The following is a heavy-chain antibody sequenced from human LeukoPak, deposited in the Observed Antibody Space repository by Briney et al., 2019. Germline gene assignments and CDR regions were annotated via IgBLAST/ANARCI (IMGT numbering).Heavy chain of an antibody. J-gene: IGHJ4*02. Sequence: SETLSLTCTVSGGSISSSSYYWGWIRQPPGKGLEWIGSIYYSGSTYYNPSLKSRVTISVDTSKNQFSLKLSSVTAADTAVYYCARGYPIGYWGQGTLVTVSS. D-gene: IGHD1-14*01. V-gene: IGHV4-39*07. CDR1: GGSISSSSYY. CDR2: IYYSGST. CDR3: ARGYPIGY.